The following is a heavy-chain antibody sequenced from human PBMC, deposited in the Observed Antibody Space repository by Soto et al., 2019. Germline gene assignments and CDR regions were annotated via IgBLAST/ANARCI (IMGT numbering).Heavy chain of an antibody. D-gene: IGHD6-19*01. Sequence: SETLSLTCAVYGGSFSGYYWSWIRQPPGKGLEWIGEINHIGTTNYNPSLQSRVTISVDTSNNQFSLKLSSVTAADTAVYYCARRMAVTGTKEYYFDYWGEGTLVTVSS. CDR3: ARRMAVTGTKEYYFDY. CDR1: GGSFSGYY. J-gene: IGHJ4*02. CDR2: INHIGTT. V-gene: IGHV4-34*01.